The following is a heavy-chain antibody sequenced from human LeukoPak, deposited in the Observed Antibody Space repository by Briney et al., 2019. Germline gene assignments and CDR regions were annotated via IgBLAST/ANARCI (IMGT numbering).Heavy chain of an antibody. Sequence: GGSLRLSCAASGFTFSSFGMHWVRQAPGKGLEWVAVISYDGTNNYYADSVKGRFTISRDNSKNTLYLQMYSLRAEDTAVYYCAKSTDSYSGSYLDYWGQGTLVTVSS. CDR3: AKSTDSYSGSYLDY. D-gene: IGHD1-26*01. V-gene: IGHV3-30*18. CDR1: GFTFSSFG. J-gene: IGHJ4*02. CDR2: ISYDGTNN.